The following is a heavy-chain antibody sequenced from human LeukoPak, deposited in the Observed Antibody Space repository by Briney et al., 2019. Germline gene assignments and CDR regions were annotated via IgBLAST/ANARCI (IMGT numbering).Heavy chain of an antibody. CDR3: ARHGDIVVVPAANWFDP. CDR1: GFTFSSYS. D-gene: IGHD2-2*01. J-gene: IGHJ5*02. CDR2: ISSSSSTI. V-gene: IGHV3-48*01. Sequence: GGSLRLSCAASGFTFSSYSMNWVRQAPGKGLEWVSYISSSSSTIYYADSVKGRFTISRDNAKNSLYLQMNSLRAEDTAVYYCARHGDIVVVPAANWFDPWGQGTLVTVSS.